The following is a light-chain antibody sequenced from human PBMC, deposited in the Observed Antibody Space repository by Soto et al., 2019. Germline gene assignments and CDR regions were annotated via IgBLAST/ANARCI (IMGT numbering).Light chain of an antibody. CDR1: SSNIGSNT. Sequence: VLTQPPSASGTPGQRVTISCSGSSSNIGSNTVNWYQQLPGTAPKLLIYRNNQRPSGVPDRFSGSKSGTSASLAISGLQSGDEADYYCAAWDDSLNGLVFGGGTQLTVL. CDR3: AAWDDSLNGLV. CDR2: RNN. J-gene: IGLJ2*01. V-gene: IGLV1-44*01.